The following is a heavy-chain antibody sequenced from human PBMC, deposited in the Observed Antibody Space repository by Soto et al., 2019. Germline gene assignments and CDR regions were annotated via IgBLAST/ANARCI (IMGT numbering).Heavy chain of an antibody. J-gene: IGHJ5*02. D-gene: IGHD2-21*02. Sequence: QVQLVQSGAEVKKPGSSVKVSCKASGGTFSSYPISWVRQAPGQGLEWMGRIIPILGIANYAQKFQGRVTITADKSTSTAYMELSSLRSEDTAVYYCARLGRGVVTDQPYNWFDPWGQGTLVTVSS. CDR2: IIPILGIA. V-gene: IGHV1-69*02. CDR1: GGTFSSYP. CDR3: ARLGRGVVTDQPYNWFDP.